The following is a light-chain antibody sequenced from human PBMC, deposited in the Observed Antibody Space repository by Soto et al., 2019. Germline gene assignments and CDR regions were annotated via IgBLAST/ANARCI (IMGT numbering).Light chain of an antibody. CDR1: RSLVHSDGNTY. CDR3: AQETHFPRT. V-gene: IGKV2-24*01. CDR2: RVS. J-gene: IGKJ1*01. Sequence: DIVMTQTPLSSPVTLGQPASISCRSSRSLVHSDGNTYLSWLQQRPGQPPRLLIYRVSNRFSGVPDRFSGSGSGTDFTQKISRVEVEDVGFCFCAQETHFPRTFGQGTKVEI.